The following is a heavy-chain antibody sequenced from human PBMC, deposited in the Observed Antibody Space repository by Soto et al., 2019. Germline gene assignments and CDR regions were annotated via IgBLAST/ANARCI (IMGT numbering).Heavy chain of an antibody. CDR3: ARERGGYGLFDS. CDR2: IYYSGST. CDR1: VGSISSSSYY. D-gene: IGHD5-18*01. Sequence: SETLSLTCTVSVGSISSSSYYWFWIRHPPGKGLEWIGSIYYSGSTYYNPSLKSRVTISVDTSKNQFSLNLKSVTAADTAVYYCARERGGYGLFDSWGQGTLVTVSS. J-gene: IGHJ4*02. V-gene: IGHV4-39*07.